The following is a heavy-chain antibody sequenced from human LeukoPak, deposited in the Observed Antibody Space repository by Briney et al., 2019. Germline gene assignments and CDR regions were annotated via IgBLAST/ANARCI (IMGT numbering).Heavy chain of an antibody. D-gene: IGHD1-26*01. Sequence: PGGSLRLSCSASGFTFSSYSMNWVRQAPGKGLEWVSYISSSSSTIYYADSVKGRFTISRDNAKNSLYLQMNSLRAEDTAVYYCARDNSGSYPPFDYWGQGTLVTVSS. CDR3: ARDNSGSYPPFDY. CDR1: GFTFSSYS. J-gene: IGHJ4*02. CDR2: ISSSSSTI. V-gene: IGHV3-48*04.